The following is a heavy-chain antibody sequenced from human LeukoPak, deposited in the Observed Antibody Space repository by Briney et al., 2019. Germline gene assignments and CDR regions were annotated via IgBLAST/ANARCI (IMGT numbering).Heavy chain of an antibody. Sequence: GGSLRLSCAASGFTFSSYAMSWVRQAPGKGLEWVAVISYDGSNKYYADSVKGRFTISRDNSKNTLYLQMNSLRAEDTAVYYCARDDVKTWWLLPGPSAFDIWGQGTMVTVSS. CDR3: ARDDVKTWWLLPGPSAFDI. CDR1: GFTFSSYA. CDR2: ISYDGSNK. D-gene: IGHD2-21*01. J-gene: IGHJ3*02. V-gene: IGHV3-30-3*01.